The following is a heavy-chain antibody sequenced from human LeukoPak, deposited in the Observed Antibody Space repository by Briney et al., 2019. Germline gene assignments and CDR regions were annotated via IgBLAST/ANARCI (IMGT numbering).Heavy chain of an antibody. Sequence: GGSLRLSCTASGFTFGDHAMSWVRQAPGKGLEWVGFIRSKAYGGTTEYAASLKARLTISRDDSKSIAHLQMNSLKSEGTAVYYFSRGPIQVRLYDGMDVWGQGTTVSVSS. CDR3: SRGPIQVRLYDGMDV. J-gene: IGHJ6*02. CDR1: GFTFGDHA. V-gene: IGHV3-49*04. D-gene: IGHD5-18*01. CDR2: IRSKAYGGTT.